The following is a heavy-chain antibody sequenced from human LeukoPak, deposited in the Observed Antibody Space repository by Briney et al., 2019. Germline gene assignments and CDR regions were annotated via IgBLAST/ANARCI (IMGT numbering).Heavy chain of an antibody. CDR1: GFTFSSYG. CDR3: AKGVYGDYRYYFDY. CDR2: ISWDGGST. Sequence: GGTLRLSCAASGFTFSSYGMHWVRQAPGKGLEWVSLISWDGGSTYYADSVKGRFTISRDNSKNSLYLQMNSLRAEDTALYYCAKGVYGDYRYYFDYWGQGTLVTVSS. D-gene: IGHD4-17*01. V-gene: IGHV3-43D*03. J-gene: IGHJ4*02.